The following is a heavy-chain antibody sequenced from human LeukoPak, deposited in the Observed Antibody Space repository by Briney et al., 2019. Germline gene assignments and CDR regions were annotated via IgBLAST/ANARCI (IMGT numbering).Heavy chain of an antibody. CDR1: GFTVSSYE. Sequence: GGSLRLSCAGSGFTVSSYEINWVRQAPGKGLEWVSFSATDSTTYYVDSVKGRFTLSRDNAKNSLYLQMNSLRAEDTAVYYCATSLSGRGTYHDMDVWGKGTTVTISS. CDR3: ATSLSGRGTYHDMDV. CDR2: SATDSTT. D-gene: IGHD5-12*01. V-gene: IGHV3-48*03. J-gene: IGHJ6*03.